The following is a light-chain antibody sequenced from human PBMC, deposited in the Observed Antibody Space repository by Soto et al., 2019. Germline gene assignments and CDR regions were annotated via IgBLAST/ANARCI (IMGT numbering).Light chain of an antibody. CDR1: SSDVGKYDY. J-gene: IGLJ1*01. Sequence: QSVLTQPPSASGSPGQSVTISCTGTSSDVGKYDYVSWFQHHPGKAPKLIIYEVSKRPSGVPDRFSGSKSGSTASLTVFGLQTGDEADYYCNSYVAASSVFGTATKVTV. V-gene: IGLV2-8*01. CDR3: NSYVAASSV. CDR2: EVS.